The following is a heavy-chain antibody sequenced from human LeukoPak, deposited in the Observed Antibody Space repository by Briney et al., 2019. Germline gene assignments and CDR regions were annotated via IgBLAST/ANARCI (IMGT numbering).Heavy chain of an antibody. V-gene: IGHV3-15*01. CDR2: IKTKSDGETT. D-gene: IGHD3-3*01. CDR3: TTEMLFGVVIIDY. CDR1: GFTFSYAW. Sequence: PGGSLRLSCAASGFTFSYAWMSWVRQAPGKGLEWVGRIKTKSDGETTDYNAPVKGRVSISRDDSKKMLYLQMNSLKTEDTAVYYCTTEMLFGVVIIDYWGQGILVTVSS. J-gene: IGHJ4*02.